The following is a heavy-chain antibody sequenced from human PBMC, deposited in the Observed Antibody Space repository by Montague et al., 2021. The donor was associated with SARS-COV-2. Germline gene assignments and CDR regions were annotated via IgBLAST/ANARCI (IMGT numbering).Heavy chain of an antibody. D-gene: IGHD4-11*01. J-gene: IGHJ5*02. Sequence: TLSLTCTVSGGSISSGGYYWSWIRQHPGKGLGWIGYIYYSGSTYYNPSLKSRVTISVDTSKNQFSLKLSSVTAADTAVYYCARVNTVRVYWFDPWGQGTLVTVSS. CDR1: GGSISSGGYY. CDR3: ARVNTVRVYWFDP. CDR2: IYYSGST. V-gene: IGHV4-31*03.